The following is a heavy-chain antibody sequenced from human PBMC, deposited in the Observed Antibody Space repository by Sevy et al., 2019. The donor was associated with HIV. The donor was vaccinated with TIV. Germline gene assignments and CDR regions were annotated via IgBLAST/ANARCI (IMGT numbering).Heavy chain of an antibody. CDR2: IKQDGSEK. CDR1: GFTFSSYW. Sequence: GGSLRLSCAASGFTFSSYWMSWVRQAPGKGLEWVANIKQDGSEKYYVDSVKGRFTISRDNAKNSLYLQMNSLRAEDTAVYYCAREAGGPRSSGWYIDYWGQGTLVTVSS. CDR3: AREAGGPRSSGWYIDY. D-gene: IGHD6-19*01. V-gene: IGHV3-7*01. J-gene: IGHJ4*02.